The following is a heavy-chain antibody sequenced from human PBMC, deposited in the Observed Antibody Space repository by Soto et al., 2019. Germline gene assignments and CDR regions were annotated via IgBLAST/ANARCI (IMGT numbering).Heavy chain of an antibody. CDR2: IYWDDDT. CDR3: AHAFGGTSWPNDAFDV. D-gene: IGHD3-16*01. CDR1: GFSFTADGVG. Sequence: QITLKESGPTLVKPTQTLTLTCIFSGFSFTADGVGVGWIRQPPGKALEWLALIYWDDDTRYRASLKSTLTMTKDSSKNQVVLTMTNMDPVDTATYYCAHAFGGTSWPNDAFDVWGQGTVVTVSS. V-gene: IGHV2-5*02. J-gene: IGHJ3*01.